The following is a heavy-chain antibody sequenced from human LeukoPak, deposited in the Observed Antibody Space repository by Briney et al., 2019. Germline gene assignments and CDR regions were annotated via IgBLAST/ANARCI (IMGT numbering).Heavy chain of an antibody. Sequence: PGASLKISCKGSGYSFTSYWVGWVRQMPGKGLEGMGSIYPGGSDTRYSPSFQGQVTISADKSISTAYLQWSSLNASDTAMYFCASQLQGANGGDYWAHGTLVPVS. CDR3: ASQLQGANGGDY. J-gene: IGHJ4*01. D-gene: IGHD4/OR15-4a*01. CDR2: IYPGGSDT. V-gene: IGHV5-51*01. CDR1: GYSFTSYW.